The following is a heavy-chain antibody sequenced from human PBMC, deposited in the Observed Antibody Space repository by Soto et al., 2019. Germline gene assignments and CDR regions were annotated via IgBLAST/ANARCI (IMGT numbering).Heavy chain of an antibody. CDR2: LAYDGNTK. CDR1: GFTFRSHG. J-gene: IGHJ4*02. CDR3: AKVHYYDSSGYYYIDY. Sequence: QVQLVESGGGVVQPGRSLRLSCAASGFTFRSHGMHWVRQAPGKGLEWVALLAYDGNTKYYADSVKGRFTISRDTSKNTLYLQLNSLRPEDTAVYYCAKVHYYDSSGYYYIDYWGQGTLVTVSS. D-gene: IGHD3-22*01. V-gene: IGHV3-30*18.